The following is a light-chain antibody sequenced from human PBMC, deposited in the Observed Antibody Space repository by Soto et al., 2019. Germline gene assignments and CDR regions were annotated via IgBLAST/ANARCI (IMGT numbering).Light chain of an antibody. Sequence: DIQMTQSPSSLSASVGDRVTITCRASQTITSDLNWYQQRPGKAPKLLIYAASNLQSGVPSRFSGSGSGTDFTLTISRLEPEDFAVYYCQQYGSSGTFGQGTKVDIK. CDR2: AAS. J-gene: IGKJ1*01. CDR1: QTITSD. CDR3: QQYGSSGT. V-gene: IGKV1-39*01.